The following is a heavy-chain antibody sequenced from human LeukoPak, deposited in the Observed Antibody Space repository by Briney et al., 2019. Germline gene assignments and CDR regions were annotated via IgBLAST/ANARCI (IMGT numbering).Heavy chain of an antibody. V-gene: IGHV1-18*01. CDR3: ARDGAPPSGTEDYYYYGMDV. CDR1: GYTFTSYG. D-gene: IGHD1-7*01. CDR2: ISAYNGNT. Sequence: ASVKVSCKASGYTFTSYGISWVRQAPGQGLEWMGWISAYNGNTNYAQKLQGRVTMTTDTSTSTAYMELRSLRSDDTAVCYCARDGAPPSGTEDYYYYGMDVWGQGTTVTVSS. J-gene: IGHJ6*02.